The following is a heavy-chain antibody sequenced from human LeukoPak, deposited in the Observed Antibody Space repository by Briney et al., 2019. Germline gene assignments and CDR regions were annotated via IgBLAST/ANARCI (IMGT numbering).Heavy chain of an antibody. CDR3: ARDWSEYSSSPLYFQH. Sequence: ASVKVSCKTSGYTFAGYYMHWVRQAPGQGLEWMGIINPSGGSTSYAQKFQGRVTMTRDMSTSTVYMELSSLRSEDTAVYYCARDWSEYSSSPLYFQHWGQGTLVTVSS. D-gene: IGHD6-6*01. J-gene: IGHJ1*01. CDR2: INPSGGST. V-gene: IGHV1-46*01. CDR1: GYTFAGYY.